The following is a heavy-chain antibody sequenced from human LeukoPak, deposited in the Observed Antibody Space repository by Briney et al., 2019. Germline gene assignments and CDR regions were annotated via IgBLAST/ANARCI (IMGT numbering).Heavy chain of an antibody. V-gene: IGHV4-4*07. D-gene: IGHD3-22*01. CDR2: IYTSGST. J-gene: IGHJ5*02. CDR3: ARWGYYDSSGGNWFDP. Sequence: SETLSLTCTVSGGSISSYYWSWIRQPAGKGLEWIGRIYTSGSTNYNPSLKSRVTMSVDTSKNQFSLKLSSVTAADTAVYYCARWGYYDSSGGNWFDPWGQGTLVTVSS. CDR1: GGSISSYY.